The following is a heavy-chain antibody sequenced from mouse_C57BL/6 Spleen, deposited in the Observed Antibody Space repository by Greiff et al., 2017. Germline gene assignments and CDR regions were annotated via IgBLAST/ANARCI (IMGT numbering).Heavy chain of an antibody. D-gene: IGHD1-1*01. CDR1: GYTFTSYW. CDR3: AGGSPWFAY. Sequence: QQPGAELVKPGASVKLSCKASGYTFTSYWMQWVKQRPGQGLEWIGEIDPSDSYTNYNQKFKGKATLTVDTSSSTAYMQLSSLTSEDSAVYYCAGGSPWFAYWGQGTLVTVSA. V-gene: IGHV1-50*01. CDR2: IDPSDSYT. J-gene: IGHJ3*01.